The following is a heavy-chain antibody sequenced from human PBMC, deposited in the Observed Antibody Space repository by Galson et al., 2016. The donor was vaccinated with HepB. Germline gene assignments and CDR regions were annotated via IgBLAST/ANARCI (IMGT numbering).Heavy chain of an antibody. CDR2: IYPGDSDT. J-gene: IGHJ6*02. V-gene: IGHV5-51*01. Sequence: QSGAEVKKPGESLKISCKGSGYSFTNYWIGWVRQMPGKGLECMGVIYPGDSDTRYSPSFQGQVTISADKSISTAYLQWSSLKASDTAMYYCARHGDTTMINHYYGMDVWGQGTTVTVSS. CDR3: ARHGDTTMINHYYGMDV. D-gene: IGHD5-18*01. CDR1: GYSFTNYW.